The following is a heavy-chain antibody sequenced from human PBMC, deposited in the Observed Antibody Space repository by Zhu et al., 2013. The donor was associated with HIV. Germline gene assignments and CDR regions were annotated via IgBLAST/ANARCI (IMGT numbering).Heavy chain of an antibody. CDR2: INPNSGGT. Sequence: QVRLVQSGAEVKNPGASVMVSCKTSGYSFKDHYIHWVRQAAGQGFEWMGWINPNSGGTNYAQKFQGRVTMTRDTSMSTAYMELSRLRSDDTAVYYCARDTGIYCSSTSCYIYDCWGQGTLVTVSS. V-gene: IGHV1-2*02. CDR1: GYSFKDHY. J-gene: IGHJ4*02. D-gene: IGHD2-2*02. CDR3: ARDTGIYCSSTSCYIYDC.